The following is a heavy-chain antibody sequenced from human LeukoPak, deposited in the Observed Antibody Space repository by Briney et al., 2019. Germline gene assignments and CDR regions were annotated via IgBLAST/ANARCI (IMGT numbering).Heavy chain of an antibody. J-gene: IGHJ2*01. CDR3: ARQGGGFWYFDL. CDR2: IYYSGST. Sequence: PSETLSLTCTVSGGSISSYYWSWIRQPPGKGLEWIGYIYYSGSTNYTPSLKSRVTISVDTSKNQFSLKLSSVTAADTAVYYCARQGGGFWYFDLWGRGTLVTVSS. D-gene: IGHD6-25*01. CDR1: GGSISSYY. V-gene: IGHV4-59*08.